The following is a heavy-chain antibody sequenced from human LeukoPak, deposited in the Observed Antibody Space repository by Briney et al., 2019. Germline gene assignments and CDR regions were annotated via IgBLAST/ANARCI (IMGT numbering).Heavy chain of an antibody. Sequence: SGTLSLTCAVSGGSISSSNWWSWVRQPPGKGLEWIGEIYHSGSTNYNPSLKSRVTISVDKSKNQFSLKLSPVTAADTAVYYCARTYVSSGFDAFDIWGQGTMVTVSS. CDR1: GGSISSSNW. D-gene: IGHD3-22*01. V-gene: IGHV4-4*02. CDR2: IYHSGST. J-gene: IGHJ3*02. CDR3: ARTYVSSGFDAFDI.